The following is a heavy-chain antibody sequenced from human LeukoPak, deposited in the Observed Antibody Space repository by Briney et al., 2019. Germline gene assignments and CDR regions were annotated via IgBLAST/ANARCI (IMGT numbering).Heavy chain of an antibody. D-gene: IGHD6-13*01. J-gene: IGHJ4*02. CDR3: ARDGGSWDLDY. CDR1: GGSISSYY. V-gene: IGHV4-59*01. CDR2: IYYSGST. Sequence: SETLSLTCTVSGGSISSYYWSWIRQPPGKGLEWIGYIYYSGSTNYNPSLKSRVTISVDTSKNQFSLKLGSVAAADTAVYYCARDGGSWDLDYWGQGSLVTVSS.